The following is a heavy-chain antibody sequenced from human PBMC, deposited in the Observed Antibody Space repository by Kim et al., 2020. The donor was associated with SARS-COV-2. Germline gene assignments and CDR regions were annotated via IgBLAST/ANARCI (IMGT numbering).Heavy chain of an antibody. CDR3: AKTSSTFKFPT. D-gene: IGHD6-6*01. J-gene: IGHJ4*02. CDR2: T. V-gene: IGHV3-23*01. Sequence: TYYADSVKGRFTIPRDTSKNTLFPQMSSLGADDTAIYYCAKTSSTFKFPTWGQGTLVIVSS.